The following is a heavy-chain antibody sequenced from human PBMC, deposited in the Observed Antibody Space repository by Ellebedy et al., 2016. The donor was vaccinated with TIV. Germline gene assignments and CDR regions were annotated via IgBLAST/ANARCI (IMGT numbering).Heavy chain of an antibody. D-gene: IGHD3-22*01. Sequence: AASVKVSCKASGYTFTNYAMHWVRQAPGQRLECMGWINAGNGNTKYSQTFQGRVTITRDTSATTAYMELSSLRSEDTAVYYCARGGPYKTYYFDSSGYSSRHFDYWGQGTLVTVSS. J-gene: IGHJ4*02. CDR3: ARGGPYKTYYFDSSGYSSRHFDY. CDR2: INAGNGNT. V-gene: IGHV1-3*01. CDR1: GYTFTNYA.